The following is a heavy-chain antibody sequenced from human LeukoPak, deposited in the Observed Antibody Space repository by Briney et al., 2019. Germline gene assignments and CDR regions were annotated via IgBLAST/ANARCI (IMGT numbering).Heavy chain of an antibody. D-gene: IGHD6-19*01. Sequence: GGSLRLSCAASGFTFSMYAMHWVRQGPGKGLEHVSGISYNGSQTYYGNSVKDRFTISRDNAKNTVYLQMASLRVDDMAVYYCVRDRGGSGWYYFDYWGQGILVTVSS. CDR2: ISYNGSQT. CDR1: GFTFSMYA. CDR3: VRDRGGSGWYYFDY. J-gene: IGHJ4*02. V-gene: IGHV3-64*01.